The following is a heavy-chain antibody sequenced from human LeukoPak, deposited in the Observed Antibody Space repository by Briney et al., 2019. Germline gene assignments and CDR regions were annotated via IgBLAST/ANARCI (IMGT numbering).Heavy chain of an antibody. CDR1: GYTITELS. D-gene: IGHD5-24*01. CDR3: ATAINPLELLLTSDYSNFMDV. J-gene: IGHJ6*02. V-gene: IGHV1-24*01. Sequence: ASVKVSCKVSGYTITELSMHWVRHVPGKGLEWMGTSDPQDDKKVYAQNFQGRVTMTEDTSTDTAYMELSSLKFEDTAVYYCATAINPLELLLTSDYSNFMDVWGQGTTATVSS. CDR2: SDPQDDKK.